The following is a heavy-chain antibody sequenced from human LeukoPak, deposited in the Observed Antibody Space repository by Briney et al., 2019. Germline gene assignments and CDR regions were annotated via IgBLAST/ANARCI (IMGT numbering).Heavy chain of an antibody. CDR1: GFTFSSYA. CDR2: ISGIGGST. Sequence: PGGSLRLSCAASGFTFSSYAMNWVRQAPGKGLEWVSSISGIGGSTYYADSVKGRFTISRDNSKNTLSLQMNSLKTEDTAVYYCTTDRGSGYSGSYYFDYWGQGTLVTVSS. CDR3: TTDRGSGYSGSYYFDY. J-gene: IGHJ4*02. V-gene: IGHV3-23*01. D-gene: IGHD1-26*01.